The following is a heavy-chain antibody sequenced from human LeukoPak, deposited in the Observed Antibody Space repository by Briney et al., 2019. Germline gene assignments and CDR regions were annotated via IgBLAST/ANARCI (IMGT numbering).Heavy chain of an antibody. CDR2: IGIDSGNT. V-gene: IGHV3-48*01. J-gene: IGHJ4*02. Sequence: GGSLRLSCTASGFPFIEYSMNWVRQAPGKGLEWISYIGIDSGNTKYADSVRGRFTISADKAKNSLYLQMNSLRVEDTAVYYCARDHNCAFDNWGQGTLVSVAS. CDR1: GFPFIEYS. CDR3: ARDHNCAFDN. D-gene: IGHD1-1*01.